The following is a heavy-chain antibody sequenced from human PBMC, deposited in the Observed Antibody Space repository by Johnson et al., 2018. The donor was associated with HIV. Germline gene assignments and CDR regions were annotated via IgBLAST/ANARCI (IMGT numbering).Heavy chain of an antibody. D-gene: IGHD2-2*01. Sequence: VQLVESGGGLVQPGGSLRLSCAASGFTFSSYDMSWVRQAPGKGLEWVSVIYSGGSTYYADSVKGRFTISRDNSKNTLYVQMNSLRAEDTAVYYCARGIQPDAFDIWGQGTMVTVSS. CDR2: IYSGGST. V-gene: IGHV3-66*01. CDR1: GFTFSSYD. J-gene: IGHJ3*02. CDR3: ARGIQPDAFDI.